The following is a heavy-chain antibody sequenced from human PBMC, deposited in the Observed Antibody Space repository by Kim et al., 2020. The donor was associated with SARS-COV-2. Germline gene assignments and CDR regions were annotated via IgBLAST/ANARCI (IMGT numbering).Heavy chain of an antibody. D-gene: IGHD1-26*01. CDR3: AKEGWELHINY. CDR2: K. Sequence: KYYADSVKGRFTISRDNSKNTLYLQMNSLRAEDTAVYYCAKEGWELHINYWGQGTLVTVSS. J-gene: IGHJ4*02. V-gene: IGHV3-30*02.